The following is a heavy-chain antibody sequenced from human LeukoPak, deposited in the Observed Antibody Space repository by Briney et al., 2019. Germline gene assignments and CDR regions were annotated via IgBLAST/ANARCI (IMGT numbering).Heavy chain of an antibody. CDR1: GSTLSNAW. CDR2: ISSGSYDK. Sequence: PGGTLRLSCAASGSTLSNAWMNWVRQAPGKGLEWVSSISSGSYDKYYADSVKGRFTISRDNAKKSLYLQMNSLRTEDTAVYYCVRALYDGSGYYSHFDYWGQGTLVTVSS. D-gene: IGHD3-22*01. J-gene: IGHJ4*02. V-gene: IGHV3-21*01. CDR3: VRALYDGSGYYSHFDY.